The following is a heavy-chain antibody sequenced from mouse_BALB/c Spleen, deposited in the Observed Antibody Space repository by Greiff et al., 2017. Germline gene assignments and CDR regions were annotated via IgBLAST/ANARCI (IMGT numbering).Heavy chain of an antibody. CDR2: INPSSGYT. Sequence: QVQLQQSAAELARPGASVKMSCKASGYTFTSYTMHWVKQRPGQGLEWIGYINPSSGYTEYTQKFKDKTTLTADKSSSTAYMQLSSLTSEDSAVYYCAGYDYVAYWGQGTLVTVSA. CDR1: GYTFTSYT. CDR3: AGYDYVAY. V-gene: IGHV1-4*02. D-gene: IGHD2-4*01. J-gene: IGHJ3*01.